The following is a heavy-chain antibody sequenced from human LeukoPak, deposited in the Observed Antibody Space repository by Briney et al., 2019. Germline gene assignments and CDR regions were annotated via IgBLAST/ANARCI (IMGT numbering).Heavy chain of an antibody. J-gene: IGHJ4*02. CDR2: IYGSGYT. CDR1: GGSISGWY. Sequence: SETLSLTCTVSGGSISGWYWSWIRQPPGKGLEWIGYIYGSGYTNYNPSLKSRVTMSIDMSKNHFSLKLTFVTAADTATYYCARETSLAGFASGLGSNYWGQGILVTVSS. V-gene: IGHV4-59*01. D-gene: IGHD6-19*01. CDR3: ARETSLAGFASGLGSNY.